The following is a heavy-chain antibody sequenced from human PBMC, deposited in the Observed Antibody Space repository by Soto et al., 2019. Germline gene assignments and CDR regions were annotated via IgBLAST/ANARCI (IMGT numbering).Heavy chain of an antibody. CDR1: GFTFSSYG. J-gene: IGHJ5*02. CDR3: AKVSYYDSSGSWGGQGWFDP. Sequence: AGGSLRLSCAASGFTFSSYGMHWVRQAPGKGLEWVAVISYDGSNKYYADSVKGRFTISRDNSKNTLYLQMNSLRAEDTAVYYCAKVSYYDSSGSWGGQGWFDPWGQGTLVTVSS. CDR2: ISYDGSNK. D-gene: IGHD3-22*01. V-gene: IGHV3-30*18.